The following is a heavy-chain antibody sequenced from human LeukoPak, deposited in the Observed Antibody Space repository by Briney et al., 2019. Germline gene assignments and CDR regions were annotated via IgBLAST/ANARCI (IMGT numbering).Heavy chain of an antibody. CDR3: AKAPGLWYCDSSGYYPDY. V-gene: IGHV3-30*18. CDR2: ISYDGSNK. CDR1: GFTFSSYG. J-gene: IGHJ4*02. D-gene: IGHD3-22*01. Sequence: GGSLRLSCAASGFTFSSYGMHWVRQAPGKGLEWVAVISYDGSNKYYADSVKGRFTISRDNSKNTLYLQMNSLRAEDTAVYYCAKAPGLWYCDSSGYYPDYWGQGTLVTVSS.